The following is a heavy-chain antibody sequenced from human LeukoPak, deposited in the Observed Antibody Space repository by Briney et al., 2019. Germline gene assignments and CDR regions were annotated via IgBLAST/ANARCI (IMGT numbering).Heavy chain of an antibody. J-gene: IGHJ5*02. Sequence: GGSLRLSCAASGFTFSSYWMYWVRQPPGKGLVWVSLINPDGSRTTCADSVKGRFTISRDNAKDTLYLQMNSLRAEDTAVYYCARPYYDFWSGYRKEYNWFDPWGQGTLVTVSS. CDR1: GFTFSSYW. CDR3: ARPYYDFWSGYRKEYNWFDP. D-gene: IGHD3-3*01. V-gene: IGHV3-74*01. CDR2: INPDGSRT.